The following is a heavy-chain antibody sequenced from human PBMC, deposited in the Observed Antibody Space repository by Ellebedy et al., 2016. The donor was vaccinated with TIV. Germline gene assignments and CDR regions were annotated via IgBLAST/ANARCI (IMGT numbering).Heavy chain of an antibody. V-gene: IGHV4-59*01. CDR2: IHYSRST. CDR3: ARGRSGDLDV. J-gene: IGHJ6*02. CDR1: GGSINNYY. D-gene: IGHD3-10*01. Sequence: MPSETLSLTCTVAGGSINNYYWSWIRQPPGMGLEWIGYIHYSRSTNYKPPLKSRVTMSVDKSKNQFSLKVNSVTAADTAVYYCARGRSGDLDVWGQGTTVTVSS.